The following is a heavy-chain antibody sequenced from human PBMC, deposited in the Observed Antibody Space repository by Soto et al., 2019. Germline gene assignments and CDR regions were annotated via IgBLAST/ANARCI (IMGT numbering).Heavy chain of an antibody. CDR2: ISTYNGNT. D-gene: IGHD3-9*01. CDR1: GYTFTSYG. CDR3: ARVSPPDYDILIGYYYYGMDV. J-gene: IGHJ6*02. Sequence: ASVKASCKASGYTFTSYGISWVRQAPGQGLEWMGWISTYNGNTNYAQKVQGRVTMTTDTSTSTAYMELRSLRSDDTAVYYCARVSPPDYDILIGYYYYGMDVWGQGTTVTVSS. V-gene: IGHV1-18*01.